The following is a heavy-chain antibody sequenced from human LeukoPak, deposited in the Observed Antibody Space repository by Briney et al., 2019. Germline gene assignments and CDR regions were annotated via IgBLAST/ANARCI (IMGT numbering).Heavy chain of an antibody. CDR3: ARRWSYGGSFFDF. V-gene: IGHV3-20*04. CDR1: GFKFDDFG. CDR2: INWNGGST. Sequence: PGGSLRLSCAASGFKFDDFGMTWVRHLPGKGLEWVSGINWNGGSTGYADSVRGRFTVSRDNANNSLYLQMKSLRDEDTAFYYCARRWSYGGSFFDFRGQGTLVTVSS. D-gene: IGHD4-23*01. J-gene: IGHJ4*02.